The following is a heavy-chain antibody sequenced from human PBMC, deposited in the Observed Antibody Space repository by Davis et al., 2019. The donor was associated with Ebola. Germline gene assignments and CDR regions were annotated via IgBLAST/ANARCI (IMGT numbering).Heavy chain of an antibody. CDR2: LESDESSG. CDR3: VRGDWVDP. V-gene: IGHV3-74*01. Sequence: GESLKISCVASGFTLSDSWVHWVRQVPGKGLVWVSRLESDESSGSYADSVKGRFTISRDNAENSVFLQMNSLRAEDTAVYYCVRGDWVDPWGQGTLVTVSS. J-gene: IGHJ5*02. CDR1: GFTLSDSW.